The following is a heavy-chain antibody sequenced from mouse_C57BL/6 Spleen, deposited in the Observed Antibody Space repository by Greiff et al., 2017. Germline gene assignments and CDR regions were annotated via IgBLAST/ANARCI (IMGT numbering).Heavy chain of an antibody. CDR1: GFSLTSYG. V-gene: IGHV2-2*01. Sequence: VKVEESGPGLVQPSQSLSITCTVSGFSLTSYGVHWVRQSPGKGLEWLGVIWSGGSTDYNAAFISRLSISKDNSKSQVFFKMNSLQADDTAIYYCARRDILWGFAYWGQGTLVTVSA. CDR3: ARRDILWGFAY. CDR2: IWSGGST. J-gene: IGHJ3*01. D-gene: IGHD1-1*02.